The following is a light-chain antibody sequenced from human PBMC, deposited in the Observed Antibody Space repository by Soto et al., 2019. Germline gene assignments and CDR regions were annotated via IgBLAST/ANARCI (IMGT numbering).Light chain of an antibody. CDR3: QAWDSSYYV. V-gene: IGLV3-1*01. CDR1: KLGDKY. Sequence: SYELTQPPSVSVSPGQTASITCSGDKLGDKYACWYQQKPGQSPVLVIYRDSKRPSGIPERFSGSNSGNTATLTISGTQAMDEADYYCQAWDSSYYVFGTGTKLTVL. J-gene: IGLJ1*01. CDR2: RDS.